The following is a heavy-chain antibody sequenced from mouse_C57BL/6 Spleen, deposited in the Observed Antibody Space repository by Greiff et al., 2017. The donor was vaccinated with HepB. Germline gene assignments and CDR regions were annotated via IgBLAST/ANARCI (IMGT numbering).Heavy chain of an antibody. J-gene: IGHJ4*01. CDR1: GFTFSSYA. Sequence: EVKLVESGEGLVKPGGSLKLSCAASGFTFSSYAMSWVRQTPEKRLEWVAYISSGGDYIYYADTVKGRFTISRDNARNTLYLQMSSLKSEDTAMYYCTRCDGYSGAMDYWGQGTSVTVSS. CDR3: TRCDGYSGAMDY. D-gene: IGHD2-3*01. V-gene: IGHV5-9-1*02. CDR2: ISSGGDYI.